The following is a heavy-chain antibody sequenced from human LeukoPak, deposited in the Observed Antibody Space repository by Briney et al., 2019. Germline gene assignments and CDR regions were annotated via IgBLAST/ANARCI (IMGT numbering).Heavy chain of an antibody. V-gene: IGHV3-74*01. Sequence: PGGSLRLSCAASGFTFSSYWMNWVRQAPGKGLVWVSRINSDGSSTTYADSVKGRFTISRDNAKDTLSLQMNSLRAEDTAVYYCARGFSSAYSHFDYWGQGTLVTVFS. CDR3: ARGFSSAYSHFDY. D-gene: IGHD3-22*01. CDR1: GFTFSSYW. CDR2: INSDGSST. J-gene: IGHJ4*02.